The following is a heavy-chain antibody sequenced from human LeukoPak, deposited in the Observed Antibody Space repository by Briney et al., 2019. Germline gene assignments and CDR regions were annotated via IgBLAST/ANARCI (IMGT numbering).Heavy chain of an antibody. D-gene: IGHD4-17*01. Sequence: SETLSLTCTVSGGSISSYYWSWIRQPPGKGLEWIGYIYYSGSTNYNPSLKSRVTISVDTSKNQFSLKLSSVTAADTAVYYCARDAGSSDYGDWDAFDIWGQGTMVTVSS. CDR2: IYYSGST. J-gene: IGHJ3*02. V-gene: IGHV4-59*01. CDR1: GGSISSYY. CDR3: ARDAGSSDYGDWDAFDI.